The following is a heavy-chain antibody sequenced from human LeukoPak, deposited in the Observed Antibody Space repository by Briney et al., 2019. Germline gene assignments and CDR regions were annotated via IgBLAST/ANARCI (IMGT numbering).Heavy chain of an antibody. CDR2: IGAGGTFT. D-gene: IGHD6-19*01. CDR1: GFTFSSYA. Sequence: PGGSLRLSCTASGFTFSSYAMNWVRQAPGKGLEWVSGIGAGGTFTYYADSVKGRFTISRDNSRNTLYLQMNSLRAEDTAVYYCARDPSHSSGWYDYWGQGTLVTVSS. CDR3: ARDPSHSSGWYDY. J-gene: IGHJ4*02. V-gene: IGHV3-23*01.